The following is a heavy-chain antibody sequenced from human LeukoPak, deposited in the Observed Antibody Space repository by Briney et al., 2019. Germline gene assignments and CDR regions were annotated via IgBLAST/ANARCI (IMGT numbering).Heavy chain of an antibody. CDR2: IYYSGST. D-gene: IGHD3-10*01. Sequence: SETLSLTCTVSGGSISTYYWSWIRQSPGKGLEWIGSIYYSGSTYYNPSLKSRVTISVDTSKDQFSLKLSSVTAADTAVYYCARSGVERYFQHWGQGTLVTVSS. CDR1: GGSISTYY. CDR3: ARSGVERYFQH. V-gene: IGHV4-59*12. J-gene: IGHJ1*01.